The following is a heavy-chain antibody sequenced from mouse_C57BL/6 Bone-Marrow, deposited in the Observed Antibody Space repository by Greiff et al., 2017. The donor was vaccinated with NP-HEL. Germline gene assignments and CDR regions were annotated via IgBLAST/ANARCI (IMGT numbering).Heavy chain of an antibody. CDR1: GYSITSGYY. CDR2: ISYDGSN. J-gene: IGHJ3*01. CDR3: ASLSS. Sequence: VQLKELGPGLVKPSQSLSLTCSVTGYSITSGYYWNWIRQFPGNKLEWMGYISYDGSNNYNPSLKNRISITRDTSKNQFFLKLNSVTTEDTATYYCASLSSWGQGTLVTVSA. V-gene: IGHV3-6*01.